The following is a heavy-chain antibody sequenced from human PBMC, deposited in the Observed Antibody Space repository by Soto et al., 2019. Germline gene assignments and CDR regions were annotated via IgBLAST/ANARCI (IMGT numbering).Heavy chain of an antibody. CDR3: AGVPGVVGGYSQH. D-gene: IGHD1-26*01. CDR1: GYTFTSYG. Sequence: QVQLVQSGAEVKKPGASVKVSCKASGYTFTSYGISWVRQAPGQGLEWMGWISAYNGNTNYAQKLQGRVTMTTDTXARNASVELRSLSSDATAVYYWAGVPGVVGGYSQHWGQGTLVTVSS. V-gene: IGHV1-18*01. J-gene: IGHJ1*01. CDR2: ISAYNGNT.